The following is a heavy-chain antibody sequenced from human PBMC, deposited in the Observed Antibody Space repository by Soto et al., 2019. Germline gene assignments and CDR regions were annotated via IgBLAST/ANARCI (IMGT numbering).Heavy chain of an antibody. Sequence: ASVKVSCKASGYTFTSYGISWVRQARGQGLEWMGWNSAYNGNTNYAQKLQGRVTMTTDTSTSTAYMELRSLRSDDTAVYYCAREFIFLQSGDGAAAGTGYYYYGMDVWGQGTTVTVSS. CDR3: AREFIFLQSGDGAAAGTGYYYYGMDV. V-gene: IGHV1-18*04. CDR1: GYTFTSYG. J-gene: IGHJ6*02. D-gene: IGHD6-13*01. CDR2: NSAYNGNT.